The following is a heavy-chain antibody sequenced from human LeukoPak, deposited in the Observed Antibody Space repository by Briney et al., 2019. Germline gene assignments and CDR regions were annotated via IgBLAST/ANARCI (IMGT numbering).Heavy chain of an antibody. CDR3: ARDTGGIAAAGTENY. J-gene: IGHJ4*02. D-gene: IGHD6-13*01. CDR1: GGSISSYY. CDR2: IHYSGST. V-gene: IGHV4-59*01. Sequence: SETLSLTCTVSGGSISSYYWSWIRQPPGKGLEWIGCIHYSGSTNYNPSLKSRVTISVDTSKNQFSLKLSSVTAADTAVYYCARDTGGIAAAGTENYWGQGTLVTVSS.